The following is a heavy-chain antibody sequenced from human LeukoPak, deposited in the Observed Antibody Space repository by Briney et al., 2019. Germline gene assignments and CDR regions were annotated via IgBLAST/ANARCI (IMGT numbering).Heavy chain of an antibody. CDR3: ANRGYSYGYGWFDP. J-gene: IGHJ5*02. Sequence: GGSLRLSCAASEFTFSSYAMSWVRQAPGKGLEWVSAISGSGGSTYYADSVKGRFTISRDNSKNTLYLQMNSLRAEDTAVYYCANRGYSYGYGWFDPWGQGTLVTVSS. D-gene: IGHD5-18*01. CDR2: ISGSGGST. V-gene: IGHV3-23*01. CDR1: EFTFSSYA.